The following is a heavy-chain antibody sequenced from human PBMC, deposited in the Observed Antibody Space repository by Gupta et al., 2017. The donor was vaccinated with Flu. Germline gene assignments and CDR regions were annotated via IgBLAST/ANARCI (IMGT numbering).Heavy chain of an antibody. V-gene: IGHV3-48*03. CDR2: ISSSAVT. CDR1: GFDFNRYE. Sequence: CSASGFDFNRYEMSWVRQAPGRGLEWVAFISSSAVTYYTDPVRGRFTISRDNANNLLYLKVSSLRAEDTAVYYCARGHWDNWGEVTQVTVSS. J-gene: IGHJ4*02. CDR3: ARGHWDN.